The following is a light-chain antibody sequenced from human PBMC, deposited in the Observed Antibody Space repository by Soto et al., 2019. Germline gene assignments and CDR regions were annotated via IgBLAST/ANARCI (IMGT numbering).Light chain of an antibody. CDR1: QSISSW. Sequence: IQVTHYPSTLCSSLFDRGTMXSGASQSISSWLAWYQQKPGKAPKLLIYKASTLKSGVPSRFSGSGSGTEFTLTISSLQPDDFATYYCQHYNSYSEAFGQGTKVDNK. CDR2: KAS. CDR3: QHYNSYSEA. V-gene: IGKV1-5*03. J-gene: IGKJ1*01.